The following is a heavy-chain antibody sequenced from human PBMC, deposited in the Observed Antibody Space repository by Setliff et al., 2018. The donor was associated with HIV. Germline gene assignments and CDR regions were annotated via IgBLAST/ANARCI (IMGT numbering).Heavy chain of an antibody. CDR1: GGSINNYY. D-gene: IGHD1-26*01. CDR2: IYYIGST. CDR3: PRVSSGDYYSEHYFYMDV. V-gene: IGHV4-59*01. Sequence: SETLSLTCTVSGGSINNYYWSWVRQTPGKGLEWIGQIYYIGSTNYNPSLKSRVMISVDTSKNQFSLRLSSVAAADTAVYYCPRVSSGDYYSEHYFYMDVWG. J-gene: IGHJ6*03.